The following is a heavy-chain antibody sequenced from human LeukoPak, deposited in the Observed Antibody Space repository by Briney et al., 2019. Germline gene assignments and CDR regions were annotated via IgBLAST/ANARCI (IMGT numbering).Heavy chain of an antibody. CDR1: GGSISGFY. J-gene: IGHJ5*02. CDR3: AREHIVVVTATSGSGWFDP. V-gene: IGHV4-59*01. D-gene: IGHD2-21*02. Sequence: SETLSLTCTVSGGSISGFYWSWIRQPPGKGLEWFGYIYYTGSTNYNPSLKSRVTISVDTSKNQFSLRLTSVTAADTAVYYCAREHIVVVTATSGSGWFDPWGQGTLVTVSS. CDR2: IYYTGST.